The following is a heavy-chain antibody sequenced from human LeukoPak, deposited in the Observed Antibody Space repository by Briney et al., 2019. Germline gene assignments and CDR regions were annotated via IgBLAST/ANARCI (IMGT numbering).Heavy chain of an antibody. Sequence: GGSLRLSCAASGFTFSDYEINWVRQAPGKGLEWVSYISSRDRTTYYADSVKGRFTISRNSSKNTLYLQMNRLRAEDAAVYYCAKAPVTTCSGAYCYPFDYWGQGTLVTVSS. V-gene: IGHV3-48*03. CDR1: GFTFSDYE. CDR2: ISSRDRTT. CDR3: AKAPVTTCSGAYCYPFDY. J-gene: IGHJ4*02. D-gene: IGHD2-21*01.